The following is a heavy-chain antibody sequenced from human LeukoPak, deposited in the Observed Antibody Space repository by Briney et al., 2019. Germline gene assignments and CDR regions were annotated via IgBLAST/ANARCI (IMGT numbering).Heavy chain of an antibody. D-gene: IGHD3-10*01. J-gene: IGHJ6*03. CDR1: GGSLHSQS. V-gene: IGHV4-4*08. CDR3: ATTKGMVRGVSMDV. CDR2: MSSSGSP. Sequence: TPSETLSLTCTLSGGSLHSQSWSWVRQPPGKGLEWIGYMSSSGSPNYNPSLKSRVTISVDTSKNQFSLKLSSVTAADTAVYYCATTKGMVRGVSMDVWGKGTTVTISS.